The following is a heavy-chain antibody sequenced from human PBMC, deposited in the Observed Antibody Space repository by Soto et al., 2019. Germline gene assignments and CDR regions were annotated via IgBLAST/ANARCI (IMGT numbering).Heavy chain of an antibody. V-gene: IGHV3-23*01. J-gene: IGHJ4*02. Sequence: EVHLLESGGGLVQPGGSLRISCAASGFAFINYAMTWVRQAPGKGLEWVSDISDGAGATHYADSVKGRFTISRDDSKNTLYLQLDRLTAEDAAVYYCAKGRTFFDFWGQGPLVSVSS. D-gene: IGHD3-16*01. CDR2: ISDGAGAT. CDR3: AKGRTFFDF. CDR1: GFAFINYA.